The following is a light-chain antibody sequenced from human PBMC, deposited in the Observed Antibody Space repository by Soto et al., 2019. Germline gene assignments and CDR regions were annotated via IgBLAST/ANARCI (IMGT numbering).Light chain of an antibody. V-gene: IGKV3-20*01. J-gene: IGKJ4*01. CDR1: QNVSSSY. CDR3: QQYGSSPLT. CDR2: GAS. Sequence: EVVLTQSPGTLSLSPGEGATLSCRASQNVSSSYLAWYQQKAGQAPRLLIFGASSRASGIPDRFSGSGSGTDFTLTISRLEPEDFAMYYCQQYGSSPLTFGGGTKVEIK.